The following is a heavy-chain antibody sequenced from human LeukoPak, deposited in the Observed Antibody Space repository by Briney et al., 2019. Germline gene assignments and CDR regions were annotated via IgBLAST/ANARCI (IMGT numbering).Heavy chain of an antibody. D-gene: IGHD2-2*01. CDR1: GGSLSGYY. V-gene: IGHV4-34*01. CDR2: INHSGST. J-gene: IGHJ6*02. CDR3: ARGGNQPYCSSTSCASRYYYYYYGMDV. Sequence: SETLSLTCAVYGGSLSGYYWSWIRQPPGKGLEWIGEINHSGSTNYNPSLKSRVTISVDTSKNQFSLKLSSVTAADTAVYYCARGGNQPYCSSTSCASRYYYYYYGMDVWGQGTTVTVSS.